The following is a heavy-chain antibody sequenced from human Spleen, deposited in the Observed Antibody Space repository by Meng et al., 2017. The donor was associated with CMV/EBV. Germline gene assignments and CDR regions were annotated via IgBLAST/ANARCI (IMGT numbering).Heavy chain of an antibody. Sequence: GGSLRLSCVASGFTVSRNYMSWVRQTPGKGLEWISYISTTSTTMLYADSVKGRFTVSRDNANNSLFLEMSSLRVEDTALYYCVRNTYGHFDQWGQGTLVTVSS. CDR2: ISTTSTTM. CDR3: VRNTYGHFDQ. CDR1: GFTVSRNY. J-gene: IGHJ4*02. V-gene: IGHV3-48*04. D-gene: IGHD5-18*01.